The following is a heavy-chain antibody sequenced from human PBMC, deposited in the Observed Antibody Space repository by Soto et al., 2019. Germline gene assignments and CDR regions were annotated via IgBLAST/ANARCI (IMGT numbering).Heavy chain of an antibody. D-gene: IGHD3-10*01. CDR1: GGSSSSYD. J-gene: IGHJ6*03. V-gene: IGHV4-59*12. CDR2: IYYSGST. CDR3: ARAVRVRGVPWGKYYMDV. Sequence: SETLSLTCTVSGGSSSSYDWSWIRQPPGKGLEWIGDIYYSGSTNYNPSLKSRVTISVDKSKNLFSLKVSSVTAADTAVYYCARAVRVRGVPWGKYYMDVWGKGTTVTVSS.